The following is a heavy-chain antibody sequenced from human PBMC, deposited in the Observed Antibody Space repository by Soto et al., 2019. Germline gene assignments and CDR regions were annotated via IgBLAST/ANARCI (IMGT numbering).Heavy chain of an antibody. V-gene: IGHV3-64*01. CDR2: ISSNGSNK. CDR3: ARQSYSSYYFDY. CDR1: GFTFSSYG. Sequence: GGSLRLSCAASGFTFSSYGMHWVRQAPGKGLEYVSAISSNGSNKYYANSVKGRFTISRDNSKNTLYLQMGSLRAEDMAVYYCARQSYSSYYFDYWGQGTLVTVSS. J-gene: IGHJ4*02. D-gene: IGHD6-13*01.